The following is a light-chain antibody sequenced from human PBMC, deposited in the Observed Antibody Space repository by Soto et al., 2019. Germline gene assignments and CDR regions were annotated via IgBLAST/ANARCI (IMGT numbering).Light chain of an antibody. Sequence: EIVLTQSPGTLSLSPGERATLSCRASQSVSNSYLAWYQQKPGQAPRLLIYGASRRATGIPDRFSGSGSGTDFTLTISRLEPEDFAVYYSQPYNNWPLTFGGGTKVESK. V-gene: IGKV3-20*01. CDR1: QSVSNSY. CDR3: QPYNNWPLT. CDR2: GAS. J-gene: IGKJ4*01.